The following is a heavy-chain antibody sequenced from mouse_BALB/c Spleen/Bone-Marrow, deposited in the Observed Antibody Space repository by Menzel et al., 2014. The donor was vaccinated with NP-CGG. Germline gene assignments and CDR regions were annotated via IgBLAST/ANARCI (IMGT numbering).Heavy chain of an antibody. D-gene: IGHD2-3*01. J-gene: IGHJ4*01. CDR3: ARSYDGYPYAMNY. Sequence: VQLQQSGPELMEPGASVKISCKASGYLFTSYYMHWVKQSHGESLEWIGYFDPFNGGTSYNQKFKGKATLTVDKSSSTAYMHLSSLTSEDSAVYFCARSYDGYPYAMNYWGQGTSVTVSS. CDR2: FDPFNGGT. V-gene: IGHV1S135*01. CDR1: GYLFTSYY.